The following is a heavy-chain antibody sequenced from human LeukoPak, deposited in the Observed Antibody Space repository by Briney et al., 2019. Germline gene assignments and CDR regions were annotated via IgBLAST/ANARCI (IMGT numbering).Heavy chain of an antibody. CDR2: INPNSGGT. Sequence: ASVKVSCKASGYTFTSYGISWVRQAPGQGLEWLGWINPNSGGTNYPPKFQGRLTMTRDTSISTAYMELTRLTSDDTAVYYCAREGPRSKGSGGAAFHIWGQGTMVTVSS. D-gene: IGHD6-19*01. V-gene: IGHV1-2*02. J-gene: IGHJ3*02. CDR3: AREGPRSKGSGGAAFHI. CDR1: GYTFTSYG.